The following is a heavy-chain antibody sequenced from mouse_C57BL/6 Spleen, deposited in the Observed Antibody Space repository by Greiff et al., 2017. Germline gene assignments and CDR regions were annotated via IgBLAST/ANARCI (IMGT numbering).Heavy chain of an antibody. D-gene: IGHD1-1*01. J-gene: IGHJ2*01. CDR1: GYTFTGYW. CDR2: ILPGSGST. Sequence: QVQLQQSGAELMKPGASVKLSCKATGYTFTGYWIEWVKQRPGHGLEWIGEILPGSGSTNYNEKFEGKATFTADTSSNTAYMQLSSLTTEDSTIYYCARAFITTVVATDYWGQGTTLTVSS. CDR3: ARAFITTVVATDY. V-gene: IGHV1-9*01.